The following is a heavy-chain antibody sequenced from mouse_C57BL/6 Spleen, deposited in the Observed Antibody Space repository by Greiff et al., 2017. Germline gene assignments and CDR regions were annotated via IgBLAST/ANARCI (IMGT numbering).Heavy chain of an antibody. Sequence: QVHVKQSGPELVKPGASVKISCKASGYAFSSSWMNWVKQRPGKGLEWIGRIYPGDGDTNYNGKFKGKATLTADKSSSTAYMQLSSLTSEDSAVYFCAREGYDGPWFAYWGQGTLVTVSA. CDR2: IYPGDGDT. CDR3: AREGYDGPWFAY. V-gene: IGHV1-82*01. D-gene: IGHD2-14*01. CDR1: GYAFSSSW. J-gene: IGHJ3*01.